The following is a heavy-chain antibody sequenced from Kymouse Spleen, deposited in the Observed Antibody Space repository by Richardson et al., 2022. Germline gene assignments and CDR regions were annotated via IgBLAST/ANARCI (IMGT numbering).Heavy chain of an antibody. Sequence: QVQLQQWGAGLLKPSETLSLTCAVYGGSFSGYYWSWIRQPPGKGLEWIGEINHSGSTNYNPSLKSRVTISVDTSKNQFSLKLSSVTAADTAVYYCAGITIFGVGDAFDIWGQGTMVTVSS. V-gene: IGHV4-34*01. CDR2: INHSGST. J-gene: IGHJ3*02. CDR3: AGITIFGVGDAFDI. D-gene: IGHD3-3*01. CDR1: GGSFSGYY.